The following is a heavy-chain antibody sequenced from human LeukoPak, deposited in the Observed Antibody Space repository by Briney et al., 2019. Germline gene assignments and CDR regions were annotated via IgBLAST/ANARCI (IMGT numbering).Heavy chain of an antibody. V-gene: IGHV3-23*01. Sequence: GGSLRLSCAASGFTVSSGYMTWVRQAPGKGLEWVSGISASGGFTYYADSVKGRFTLSRDNSKNTLYLQMNSLRAEDTAVYYCAKGYSSSPGAFDYWGQGTLLTVSS. D-gene: IGHD6-6*01. CDR3: AKGYSSSPGAFDY. CDR1: GFTVSSGY. CDR2: ISASGGFT. J-gene: IGHJ4*02.